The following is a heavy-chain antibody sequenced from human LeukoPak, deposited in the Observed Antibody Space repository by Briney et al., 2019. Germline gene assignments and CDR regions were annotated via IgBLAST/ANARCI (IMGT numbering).Heavy chain of an antibody. CDR1: GYNFFKYA. CDR2: IDGGNGDT. D-gene: IGHD2-15*01. CDR3: ARDQSRDIRVDFDY. V-gene: IGHV1-3*01. Sequence: ASVKVSCKTSGYNFFKYAIHWVRQAPGQRFEWMGWIDGGNGDTRFSQKFQDRVSFTRDTFATTVYMELTSLRSEDTAVYYCARDQSRDIRVDFDYWGQGTRVIVPS. J-gene: IGHJ4*02.